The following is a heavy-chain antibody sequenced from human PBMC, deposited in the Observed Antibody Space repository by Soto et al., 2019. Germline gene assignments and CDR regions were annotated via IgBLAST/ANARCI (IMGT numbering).Heavy chain of an antibody. Sequence: PETPSLTRTVSGGSVSSGSYYRSWILQPPGKGLEWIGYIYYSGSTDYNPSLKSRVTISVDTSKNQFSLKLRSVTAAAMAVYDCAGVEGYSYLWFDPWGQGTRVTVSS. CDR3: AGVEGYSYLWFDP. V-gene: IGHV4-61*01. CDR2: IYYSGST. D-gene: IGHD5-18*01. CDR1: GGSVSSGSYY. J-gene: IGHJ5*02.